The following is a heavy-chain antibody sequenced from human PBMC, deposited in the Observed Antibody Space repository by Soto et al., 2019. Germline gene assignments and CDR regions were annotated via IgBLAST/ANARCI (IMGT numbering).Heavy chain of an antibody. CDR1: GGSFKSYY. D-gene: IGHD3-10*01. V-gene: IGHV4-59*08. J-gene: IGHJ5*02. CDR3: ARHQKGLLSWFDP. Sequence: SETLSLTCSVSGGSFKSYYWSWIRQPPGKGLEWIGYIHNSGSTNYNPSLKSRVTVSLDTSKNQFSLKLTSVTAADTAVYYCARHQKGLLSWFDPWGQGTLVTVSS. CDR2: IHNSGST.